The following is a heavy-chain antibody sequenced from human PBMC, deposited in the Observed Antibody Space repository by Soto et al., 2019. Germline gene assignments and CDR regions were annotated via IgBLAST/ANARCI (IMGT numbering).Heavy chain of an antibody. D-gene: IGHD3-10*01. Sequence: SETLSLTCAVYGGSFSAYYCSWIRHPPGEGLEWIGEINHSGSTNYNPSLKSRVTISVDTSKNQFSLKLSSLTAADTAVYYCARAVGAFPPYYYYYGMDVWGQGTTVTVSS. CDR3: ARAVGAFPPYYYYYGMDV. V-gene: IGHV4-34*01. CDR1: GGSFSAYY. CDR2: INHSGST. J-gene: IGHJ6*02.